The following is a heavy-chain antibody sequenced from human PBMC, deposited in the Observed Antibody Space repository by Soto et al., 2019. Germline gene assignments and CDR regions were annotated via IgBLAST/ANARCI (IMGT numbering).Heavy chain of an antibody. CDR2: IWYDGSNK. D-gene: IGHD5-18*01. CDR3: ARETGYSYARVPYYYYGMDV. J-gene: IGHJ6*02. CDR1: GFTFSSYG. Sequence: GGSLRLSCAASGFTFSSYGMHWVRQAPGKGLEWVAVIWYDGSNKYYADSVKGRFTISGDNSKNTLYLQMNSLRAEDTAVYYCARETGYSYARVPYYYYGMDVWGQGTTVT. V-gene: IGHV3-33*01.